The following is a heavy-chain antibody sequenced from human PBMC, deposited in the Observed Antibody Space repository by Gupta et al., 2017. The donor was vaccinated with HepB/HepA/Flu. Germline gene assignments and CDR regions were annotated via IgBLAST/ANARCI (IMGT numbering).Heavy chain of an antibody. Sequence: EVQLLEPGGGLVQPGGSLRLSCAASGFTFNSYAMPWVRQVPGKGLEWVSTISGSGDSTYYADSVKGRFTISRDNSKKMLFLQMNSLRAEDTAMYYCAKYGVVTATPYFDNWGQGTLVTVSS. D-gene: IGHD2-15*01. V-gene: IGHV3-23*01. CDR2: ISGSGDST. CDR1: GFTFNSYA. J-gene: IGHJ4*02. CDR3: AKYGVVTATPYFDN.